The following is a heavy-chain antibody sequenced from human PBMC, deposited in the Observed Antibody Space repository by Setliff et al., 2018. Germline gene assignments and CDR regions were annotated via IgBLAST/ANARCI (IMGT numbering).Heavy chain of an antibody. CDR1: GGSISSYY. D-gene: IGHD1-1*01. CDR3: AREAGTI. J-gene: IGHJ4*02. V-gene: IGHV4-4*08. Sequence: SETLSLTCTVSGGSISSYYWSWIRQPPGKGLEWIGYIDTSGSTDYNPSLKSRVTISVDTSKNQFSLKLSSVTAADTAVYYCAREAGTIWGQGTLVTVSS. CDR2: IDTSGST.